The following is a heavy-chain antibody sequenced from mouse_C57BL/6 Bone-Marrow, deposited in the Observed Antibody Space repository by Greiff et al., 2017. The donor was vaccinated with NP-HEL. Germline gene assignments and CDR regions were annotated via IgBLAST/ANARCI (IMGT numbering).Heavy chain of an antibody. CDR1: GYSFTSYY. V-gene: IGHV1-66*01. CDR2: IYPGSGNT. Sequence: QVQLKQSGPELVKPGASVKISCKASGYSFTSYYIHWVKQRPGQGLEWIGWIYPGSGNTKYNEKFKGKATLTADTSSSTAYMQLSSLTSEDSAVYYCASMREAYFDYWGQGTTLTVSS. CDR3: ASMREAYFDY. D-gene: IGHD2-3*01. J-gene: IGHJ2*01.